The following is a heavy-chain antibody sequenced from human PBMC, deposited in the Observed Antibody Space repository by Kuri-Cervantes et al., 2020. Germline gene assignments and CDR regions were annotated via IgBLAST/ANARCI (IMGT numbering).Heavy chain of an antibody. CDR1: GGTFSSYA. D-gene: IGHD3-10*01. Sequence: SVKVSCKASGGTFSSYAISWVRQDPGQGLEWMGGIIPIFGTAKYAQKFQGRVTITAYETTSTAHMELSSLRSEDTAVYYCASGGSGSYYTFDPWGQGTLVTVSS. V-gene: IGHV1-69*13. J-gene: IGHJ5*02. CDR3: ASGGSGSYYTFDP. CDR2: IIPIFGTA.